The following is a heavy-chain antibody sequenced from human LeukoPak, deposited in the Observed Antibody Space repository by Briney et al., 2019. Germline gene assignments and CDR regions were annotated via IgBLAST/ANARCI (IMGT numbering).Heavy chain of an antibody. CDR2: IRHSGST. J-gene: IGHJ5*02. CDR1: GGSFNDYY. V-gene: IGHV4-34*09. D-gene: IGHD1-1*01. CDR3: ARGAGTTARYSWFDP. Sequence: PSETLSLTCDVSGGSFNDYYWSWIRQPPGKGLEWIGEIRHSGSTNYNPSLKSRVTISVDTSKNQFSLKLSPVTAADTAVYYCARGAGTTARYSWFDPWGQGTLVTVSS.